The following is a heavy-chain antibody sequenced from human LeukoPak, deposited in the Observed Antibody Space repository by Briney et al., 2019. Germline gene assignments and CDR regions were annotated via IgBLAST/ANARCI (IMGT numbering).Heavy chain of an antibody. D-gene: IGHD2-8*01. J-gene: IGHJ4*02. Sequence: KPGGSLRLSCAASGFTFSTYSMNWVRQAPGKGLEWVSSISNGSSHIYYADSVKGRFIISRDNAENSLYLQMSSLRAEDTAVYYCARGGSTIMGDFDYWGQGSLVTVSS. CDR2: ISNGSSHI. CDR3: ARGGSTIMGDFDY. V-gene: IGHV3-21*01. CDR1: GFTFSTYS.